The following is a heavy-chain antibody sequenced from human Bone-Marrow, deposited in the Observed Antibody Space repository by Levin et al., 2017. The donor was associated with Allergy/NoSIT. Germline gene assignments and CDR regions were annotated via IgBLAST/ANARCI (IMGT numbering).Heavy chain of an antibody. J-gene: IGHJ4*02. Sequence: SCTVSGDSVSGGNYYWSWVRQPPGKGLEWIAYIDYSGSTHYNPSLKSRVTISIDTSKNEFSLKLRSVTAADTAVYYCARGGWLKLYHFDYWGQGTLVTVFS. D-gene: IGHD3-16*02. CDR1: GDSVSGGNYY. CDR3: ARGGWLKLYHFDY. V-gene: IGHV4-61*01. CDR2: IDYSGST.